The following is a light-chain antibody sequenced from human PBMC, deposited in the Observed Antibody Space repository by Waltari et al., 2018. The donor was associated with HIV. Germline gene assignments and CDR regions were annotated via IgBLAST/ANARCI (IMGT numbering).Light chain of an antibody. V-gene: IGLV2-8*01. Sequence: QSALTQPPSASGSPGQSVTLSCTGTSSDVGGYNYVSWHQQHPGKAPKLMIYDVITRPSGVPDLFSGSTSGNTASLTVSGLQPEDEADYYCSSHAGSKVVFGGGTRLTVL. CDR2: DVI. J-gene: IGLJ2*01. CDR1: SSDVGGYNY. CDR3: SSHAGSKVV.